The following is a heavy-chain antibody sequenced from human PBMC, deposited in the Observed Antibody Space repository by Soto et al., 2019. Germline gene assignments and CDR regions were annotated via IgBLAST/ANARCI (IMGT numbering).Heavy chain of an antibody. CDR1: GGTFSSDA. CDR3: ARASGYVSGWYHDY. J-gene: IGHJ4*02. D-gene: IGHD6-19*01. CDR2: LIPILGTT. Sequence: SVKVSCKASGGTFSSDAVSWVRQAPGQGLEWMGGLIPILGTTHYAQKFQGRVTITADESTNTAYMELSSLRSDDTAVYYCARASGYVSGWYHDYWGQGTLVTV. V-gene: IGHV1-69*13.